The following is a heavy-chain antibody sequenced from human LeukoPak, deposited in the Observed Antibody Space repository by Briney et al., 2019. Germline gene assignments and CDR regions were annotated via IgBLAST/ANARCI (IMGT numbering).Heavy chain of an antibody. V-gene: IGHV3-23*01. CDR3: AKLELAVTTPNWFDP. Sequence: GGSLRLSCAASGFTFSSYAMSWVRQAPGKGLEWVSAISGSGGSTYYADSVKGRFTIPRDNSKNTLYLQMNSLRAEDTAVYYCAKLELAVTTPNWFDPWGQGTLVTVSS. D-gene: IGHD3-3*02. CDR2: ISGSGGST. J-gene: IGHJ5*02. CDR1: GFTFSSYA.